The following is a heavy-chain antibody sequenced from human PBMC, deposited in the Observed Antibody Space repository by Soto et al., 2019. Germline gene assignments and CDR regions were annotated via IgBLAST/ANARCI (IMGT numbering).Heavy chain of an antibody. CDR1: GGSISSGGYY. CDR3: ARDSLRRITMGTL. CDR2: IYYSGST. Sequence: PSETLSLTCTVSGGSISSGGYYWSWIRQHPGKGLEWIGYIYYSGSTYYNPSLKSRVTISVDTSKNQFSLKLSSVTAADTAVYYCARDSLRRITMGTLWGQGTLVTVSS. J-gene: IGHJ4*02. V-gene: IGHV4-31*03. D-gene: IGHD3-10*01.